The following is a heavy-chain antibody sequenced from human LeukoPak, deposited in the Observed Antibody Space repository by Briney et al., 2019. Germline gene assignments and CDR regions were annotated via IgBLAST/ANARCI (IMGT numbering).Heavy chain of an antibody. CDR3: ARAHLTSGRVGYRTMDY. J-gene: IGHJ4*02. Sequence: KTGGSLRLSCAASGFTFNSYSLNWVRQAPGKGLEWVSYISIRGDTTYYADSVKGRFTVSRDNVKNSLYLQMNRLRVEDTAVYYCARAHLTSGRVGYRTMDYWGQGTLVTVSS. V-gene: IGHV3-48*01. CDR2: ISIRGDTT. D-gene: IGHD4/OR15-4a*01. CDR1: GFTFNSYS.